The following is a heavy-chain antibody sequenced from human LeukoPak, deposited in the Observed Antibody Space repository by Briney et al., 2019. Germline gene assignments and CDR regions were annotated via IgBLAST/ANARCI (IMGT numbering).Heavy chain of an antibody. CDR1: GASISGGDYH. CDR3: ARGFGSGNYYYGWFDP. V-gene: IGHV4-30-4*01. CDR2: IHDSGST. Sequence: SETLSLTCTVSGASISGGDYHWNWIRQPPGKGLEWIGFIHDSGSTYYNPSLKSRVSISRDMSKNQLSLMLSSVTAADTAVYCARGFGSGNYYYGWFDPWGQGTLVSVSS. D-gene: IGHD3-10*01. J-gene: IGHJ5*02.